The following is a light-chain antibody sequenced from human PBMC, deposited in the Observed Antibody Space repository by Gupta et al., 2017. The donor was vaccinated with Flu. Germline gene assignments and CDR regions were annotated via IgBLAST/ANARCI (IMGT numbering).Light chain of an antibody. CDR2: GAS. Sequence: GERATLSCRTSRSVSTFLAWYQQKPAQPPRLLIYGASNRATGVPARFSGSGSGTDFTLTISGLEPEDFAVYYCQQRDDWPDTFGPGTKVEIK. V-gene: IGKV3-11*01. J-gene: IGKJ2*01. CDR1: RSVSTF. CDR3: QQRDDWPDT.